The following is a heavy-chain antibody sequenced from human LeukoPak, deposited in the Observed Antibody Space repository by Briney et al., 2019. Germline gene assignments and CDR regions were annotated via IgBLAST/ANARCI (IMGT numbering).Heavy chain of an antibody. Sequence: GGSLRLSCAASGFTFSSYGMHWVRQAPGKGLEWVAVIWYDGSNKYYADSVKGRFTISRDNSKNTLYLQMNSLRAKDTAVYYCARTQYYYYGMDVWGQGTTVTVSS. CDR2: IWYDGSNK. J-gene: IGHJ6*02. CDR3: ARTQYYYYGMDV. CDR1: GFTFSSYG. V-gene: IGHV3-33*01.